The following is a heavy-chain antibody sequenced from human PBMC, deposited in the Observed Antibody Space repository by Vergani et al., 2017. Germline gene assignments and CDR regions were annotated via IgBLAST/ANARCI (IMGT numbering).Heavy chain of an antibody. D-gene: IGHD6-13*01. CDR2: IYHSGST. CDR3: AREGPGSKGY. CDR1: GYSISSGYY. J-gene: IGHJ4*02. V-gene: IGHV4-38-2*02. Sequence: QVQLQESGPGLVKPSETLSLTCTVSGYSISSGYYWGWIRQPPGKGLEWIGSIYHSGSTYYNPSLKSRVTRSVDTSKNQFSLKLSSVTAADTAVYYCAREGPGSKGYWGQGTLVTVSS.